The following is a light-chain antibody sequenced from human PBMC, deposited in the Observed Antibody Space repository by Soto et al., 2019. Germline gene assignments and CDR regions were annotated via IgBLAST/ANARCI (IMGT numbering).Light chain of an antibody. Sequence: AIQMTQSPSSLSASVGDRVTITCRASQGIRNDLDWYQQIPGKAPRLLIYAASNLQSGVSSRFSGSGSGTHFNLTISSLQPEDFATYYCLQDYNSPWTFGQGTKVEIK. J-gene: IGKJ1*01. CDR3: LQDYNSPWT. CDR1: QGIRND. CDR2: AAS. V-gene: IGKV1-6*01.